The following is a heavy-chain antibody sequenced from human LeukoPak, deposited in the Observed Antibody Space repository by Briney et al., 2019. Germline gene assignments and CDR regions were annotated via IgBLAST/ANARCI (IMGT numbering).Heavy chain of an antibody. CDR2: MNPNSGNT. D-gene: IGHD2-2*01. Sequence: ASVKVSCKAPGYTFTSYDINWVRQATGQGLEWMGWMNPNSGNTGYAQKFQGRVSIASSTSTSTAFMELGDLRSEDTAVYYCARGGASAAARRFDPWGQGTLVTVSS. J-gene: IGHJ5*02. CDR3: ARGGASAAARRFDP. CDR1: GYTFTSYD. V-gene: IGHV1-8*01.